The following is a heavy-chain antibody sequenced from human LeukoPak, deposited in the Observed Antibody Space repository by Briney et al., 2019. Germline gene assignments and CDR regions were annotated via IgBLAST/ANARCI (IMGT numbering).Heavy chain of an antibody. Sequence: GGSLRLSCAASGFAFRAYGMHWARQAPGKGLEWVAYLQYDESNKQYADSVKGRFTISRDNSRNTLYLQMNSLRAEDTAVYYCARHLLWFGELSGGFDYWGQGTLVTVSS. J-gene: IGHJ4*02. CDR3: ARHLLWFGELSGGFDY. CDR2: LQYDESNK. CDR1: GFAFRAYG. V-gene: IGHV3-30*12. D-gene: IGHD3-10*01.